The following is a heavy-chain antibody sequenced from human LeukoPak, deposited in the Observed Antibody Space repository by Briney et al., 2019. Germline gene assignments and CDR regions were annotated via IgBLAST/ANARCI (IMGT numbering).Heavy chain of an antibody. CDR1: GFIFSNYA. D-gene: IGHD1-26*01. CDR2: IRYDGGNT. V-gene: IGHV3-30*02. Sequence: GGSLRLSCAASGFIFSNYAMQWVRQAPGMGLEWVAFIRYDGGNTYYADSVKGRFTISRDNSKNTMYLQMNSLNAEDTAVYYCARAGSGRSPDWFDPWGQGTLVTVSS. CDR3: ARAGSGRSPDWFDP. J-gene: IGHJ5*02.